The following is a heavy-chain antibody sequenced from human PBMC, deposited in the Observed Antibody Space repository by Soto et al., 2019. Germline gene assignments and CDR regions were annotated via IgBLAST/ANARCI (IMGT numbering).Heavy chain of an antibody. Sequence: DEQLVESGGGSLQPGESLRLSCAASGFSFRNYAMTWVRQSPGKGLEWVSLISSGGGTTNYAASVKGRFSISRGNTKNMLYMHMNGLRGENTALYYCAKIKGGLEPFSGKDAGGKGTIVMVSS. V-gene: IGHV3-23*04. D-gene: IGHD3-3*02. J-gene: IGHJ6*04. CDR2: ISSGGGTT. CDR1: GFSFRNYA. CDR3: AKIKGGLEPFSGKDA.